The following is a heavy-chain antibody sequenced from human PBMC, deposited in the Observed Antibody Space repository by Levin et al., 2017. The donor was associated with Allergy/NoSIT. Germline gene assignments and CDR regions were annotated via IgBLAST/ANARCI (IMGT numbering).Heavy chain of an antibody. J-gene: IGHJ5*02. CDR2: INPNTGVT. D-gene: IGHD6-13*01. CDR3: ARSSSWYGGNWFDP. V-gene: IGHV1-2*02. CDR1: GYTFTGYF. Sequence: ASVKVSCKASGYTFTGYFIQWVRQAPGQGLEWMGWINPNTGVTDYAQRFQGRVTMTRDTSISTAHMEVFSLRSDDTAVYYCARSSSWYGGNWFDPWGQGTLVTVSS.